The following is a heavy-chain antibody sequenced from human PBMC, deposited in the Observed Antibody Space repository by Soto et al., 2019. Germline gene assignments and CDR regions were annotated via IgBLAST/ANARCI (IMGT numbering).Heavy chain of an antibody. CDR2: IYGGGTT. J-gene: IGHJ6*02. V-gene: IGHV3-53*02. Sequence: EVQLVETGGGLIQPGGSLRLSCAASGFTVSSNYMSWVRQAPGKGLEWVSVIYGGGTTYYADSVKGRFTISTDNSKNTLYLQMNSLRAEDTAVYYCARYCTGRRCPTAGGGMDVWGQGTTVPVSS. CDR1: GFTVSSNY. CDR3: ARYCTGRRCPTAGGGMDV. D-gene: IGHD2-8*02.